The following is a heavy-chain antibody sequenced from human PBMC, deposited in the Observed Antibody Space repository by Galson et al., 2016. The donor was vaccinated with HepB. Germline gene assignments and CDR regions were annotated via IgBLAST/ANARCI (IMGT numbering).Heavy chain of an antibody. D-gene: IGHD4-23*01. CDR1: GGTFSTYS. CDR2: IIPILATT. J-gene: IGHJ1*01. Sequence: SVKVSCKASGGTFSTYSFSWVRQAPGQRPEWMGRIIPILATTNYSQKFRHRVTITAEESTRTAYMDLHNLASEDTAVYHCTRSRDDGGSPEYLLYGGQGTVVIVS. CDR3: TRSRDDGGSPEYLLY. V-gene: IGHV1-69*11.